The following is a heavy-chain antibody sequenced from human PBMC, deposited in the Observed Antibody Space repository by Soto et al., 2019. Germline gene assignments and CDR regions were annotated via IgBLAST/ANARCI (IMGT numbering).Heavy chain of an antibody. CDR2: IWYDGSNK. D-gene: IGHD3-22*01. Sequence: LRLSCAASGFTFSSYGMHWVRQAPGKGLEWVAVIWYDGSNKYYADSVKGRFTISRDNSKNTLYLQMNSLRAEDTAVYYCARDQGDSSGPVDYWGQGTLVTVSS. J-gene: IGHJ4*02. V-gene: IGHV3-33*01. CDR1: GFTFSSYG. CDR3: ARDQGDSSGPVDY.